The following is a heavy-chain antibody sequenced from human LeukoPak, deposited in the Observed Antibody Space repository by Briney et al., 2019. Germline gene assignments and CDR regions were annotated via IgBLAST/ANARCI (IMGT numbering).Heavy chain of an antibody. CDR2: ISSSGSI. CDR1: GFTFSNYE. J-gene: IGHJ5*02. V-gene: IGHV3-48*03. D-gene: IGHD3-22*01. Sequence: GGSLRLSCAASGFTFSNYEMNWVRQAPGKGLEWVSNISSSGSIYYADSVKGRFTISRDNAKNSLYLQMNSLRAEDTAIYYCASTNYYDSSGFSNWFDPWGQGTLVTVSS. CDR3: ASTNYYDSSGFSNWFDP.